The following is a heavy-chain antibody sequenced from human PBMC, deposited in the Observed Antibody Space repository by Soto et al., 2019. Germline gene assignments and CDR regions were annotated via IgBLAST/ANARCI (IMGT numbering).Heavy chain of an antibody. Sequence: PGGSLRLSCAASGFTFSSYAMSWVRQAPGKGLEWVSFIGNRGTSIYYADSVKGRFTIFRDNAKNSLYLQMNSLRAEDTAMYYCARDLRAVGMASRFDPWGQGTLVTVSS. CDR1: GFTFSSYA. V-gene: IGHV3-48*04. CDR2: IGNRGTSI. J-gene: IGHJ5*02. D-gene: IGHD6-13*01. CDR3: ARDLRAVGMASRFDP.